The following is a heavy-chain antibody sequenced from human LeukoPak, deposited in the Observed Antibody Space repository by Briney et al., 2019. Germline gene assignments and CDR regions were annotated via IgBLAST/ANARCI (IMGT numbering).Heavy chain of an antibody. J-gene: IGHJ4*02. CDR1: GFTFSSYS. Sequence: GGSLRLSCAASGFTFSSYSMNWVRQAPGKGLEWVSYISSSSSTIYYADSVKGRFTISRDNAKNSLYLQMNSLRAEDTAVYYCARDRGIAVADYFDYRGQGTLVTVSS. CDR3: ARDRGIAVADYFDY. D-gene: IGHD6-19*01. CDR2: ISSSSSTI. V-gene: IGHV3-48*01.